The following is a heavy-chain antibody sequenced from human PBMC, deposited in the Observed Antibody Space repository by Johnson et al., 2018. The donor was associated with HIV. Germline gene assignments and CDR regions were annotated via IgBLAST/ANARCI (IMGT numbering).Heavy chain of an antibody. CDR2: ISGGGVNT. CDR3: AKSAAAGTVKVAFDI. D-gene: IGHD6-13*01. Sequence: VQLVESGGGVVQPGRSLRLSCAASGFTFSSYAMHWIRQAPGKGLEWVSAISGGGVNTYFADSVKGRFTISRDNSKNTLYLQMNSLRAEDTAVYYCAKSAAAGTVKVAFDIWGQGTMVTVSS. CDR1: GFTFSSYA. J-gene: IGHJ3*02. V-gene: IGHV3-23*04.